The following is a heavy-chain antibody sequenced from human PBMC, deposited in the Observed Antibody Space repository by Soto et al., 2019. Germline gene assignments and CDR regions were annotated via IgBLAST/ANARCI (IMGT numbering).Heavy chain of an antibody. Sequence: GASVKVSCKASGYTFTSYGISWVRQAPGQGLEWMGWISAYNGNTNYAQKLQGRVTMTTDTSTSTAYMELRSLRSDDTAVYYCARGDQDITIFGVVIRRPNWFESRPSTNNWFDPWGQGTLVTVSS. CDR3: ARGDQDITIFGVVIRRPNWFESRPSTNNWFDP. J-gene: IGHJ5*02. CDR2: ISAYNGNT. D-gene: IGHD3-3*01. CDR1: GYTFTSYG. V-gene: IGHV1-18*01.